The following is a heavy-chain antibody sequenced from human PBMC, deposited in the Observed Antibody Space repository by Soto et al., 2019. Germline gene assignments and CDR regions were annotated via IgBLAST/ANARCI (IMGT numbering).Heavy chain of an antibody. CDR2: IYWDDDK. CDR3: PQTKYSSSSVDS. V-gene: IGHV2-5*02. J-gene: IGHJ4*02. D-gene: IGHD6-6*01. Sequence: SGPTLVNPTHTLTMTCTFSGFSLSTSDVGVGWIRQPPGKALEWLAIIYWDDDKRYSPSLKSRITITKDTAKNQVVLTVTNLGPVHIATYYWPQTKYSSSSVDSRGQGTLVTVSS. CDR1: GFSLSTSDVG.